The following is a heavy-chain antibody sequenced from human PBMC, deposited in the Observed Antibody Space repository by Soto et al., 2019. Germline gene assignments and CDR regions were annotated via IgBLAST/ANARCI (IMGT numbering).Heavy chain of an antibody. Sequence: QSQTLSLTCAISGDSVSSNSAAWNWLRQSPSRGLEWLGRTYYRSKWYNDYAVSVKSRITINPDTSKNQFSLQLNSVTPEDTAVYYCARASGDYWSLESWGQGTLVTVSS. CDR2: TYYRSKWYN. V-gene: IGHV6-1*01. CDR1: GDSVSSNSAA. CDR3: ARASGDYWSLES. J-gene: IGHJ5*02. D-gene: IGHD4-17*01.